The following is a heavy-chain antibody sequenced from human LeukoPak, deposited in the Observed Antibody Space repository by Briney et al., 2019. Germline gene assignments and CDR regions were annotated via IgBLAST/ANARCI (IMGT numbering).Heavy chain of an antibody. Sequence: PGGSLRLSCAASGFTFSSYGMHWVRQAPGKGLEWVAFIRYDGSNKYYADSVKGRFTISRDNSKNTLYLQMNSLRAEDTAVYYCAKDRTILTIFGVATENDYWGQGTLVTVSS. CDR1: GFTFSSYG. CDR3: AKDRTILTIFGVATENDY. D-gene: IGHD3-3*01. V-gene: IGHV3-30*02. CDR2: IRYDGSNK. J-gene: IGHJ4*02.